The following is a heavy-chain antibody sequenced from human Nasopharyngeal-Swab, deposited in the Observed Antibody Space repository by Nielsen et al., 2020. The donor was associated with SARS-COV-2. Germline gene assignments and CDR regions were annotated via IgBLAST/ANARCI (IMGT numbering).Heavy chain of an antibody. CDR1: GYTLSTYA. Sequence: ASLQVSCKSSGYTLSTYAMNWMCQALGQRPEFMGWITAGKVNTYYSQKFQAIVRLSRDTSTNTVYMELSRLRSADTAVYYCARVPAVAASRIDYWGQGTLVTVSS. D-gene: IGHD6-19*01. J-gene: IGHJ4*02. CDR3: ARVPAVAASRIDY. CDR2: ITAGKVNT. V-gene: IGHV1-3*01.